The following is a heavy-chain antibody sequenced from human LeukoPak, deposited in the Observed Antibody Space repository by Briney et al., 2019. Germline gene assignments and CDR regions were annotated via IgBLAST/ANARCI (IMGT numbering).Heavy chain of an antibody. J-gene: IGHJ4*02. D-gene: IGHD3-22*01. CDR2: ISSSSTI. Sequence: GGSLRPSCAASGFTFSSYSMNWVCQAPGKGLEWVSYISSSSTIYYADSVKGRFTISRDNAKNSLYLQMNSLRAEDTAVYYCAKDNPPNPGYYYDSSGYSPFDYWGQGTLVTVSS. CDR1: GFTFSSYS. V-gene: IGHV3-48*04. CDR3: AKDNPPNPGYYYDSSGYSPFDY.